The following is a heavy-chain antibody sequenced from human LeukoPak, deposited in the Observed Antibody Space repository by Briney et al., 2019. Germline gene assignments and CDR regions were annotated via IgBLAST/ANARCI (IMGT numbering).Heavy chain of an antibody. CDR2: INAGNGNT. J-gene: IGHJ6*02. Sequence: ASVKVSCKASGYTFTSYAMHWVRQAPGQRFEWMGWINAGNGNTKYSQKFQGRVTITRDTSASTAYMELSSLRSEDTAVYYCARGYCSSTSCSGGYYYYYGMDVWGQGTTVTVSS. CDR3: ARGYCSSTSCSGGYYYYYGMDV. D-gene: IGHD2-2*01. CDR1: GYTFTSYA. V-gene: IGHV1-3*01.